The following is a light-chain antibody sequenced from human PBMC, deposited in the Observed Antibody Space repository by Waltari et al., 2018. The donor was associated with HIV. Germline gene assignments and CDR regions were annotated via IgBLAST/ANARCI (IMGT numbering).Light chain of an antibody. CDR2: EVS. V-gene: IGLV2-8*01. Sequence: QSALTQPPSAPGSAGQSVTISCTGTSSDVGGYNYVSWYQQHPGKAPKLMIFEVSKRPSGVPDRFSGSKSGNTASLTVSGLQAEDEADYFCSSYAGSNNWVFGGGTKLTVL. J-gene: IGLJ2*01. CDR3: SSYAGSNNWV. CDR1: SSDVGGYNY.